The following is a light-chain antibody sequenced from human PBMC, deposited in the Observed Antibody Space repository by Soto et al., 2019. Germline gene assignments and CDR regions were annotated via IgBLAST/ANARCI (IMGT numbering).Light chain of an antibody. CDR3: QQYGRSWT. J-gene: IGKJ1*01. CDR2: GAS. Sequence: ETVLTQSPGTLSLSPGERATLSCRASQSVSSNYLAWYQQKPGQAPRLLIYGASNRATAIPDRFIGSGSGTDFTLTINKLEPEDFAVYYCQQYGRSWTFGQGTKVEVK. V-gene: IGKV3-20*01. CDR1: QSVSSNY.